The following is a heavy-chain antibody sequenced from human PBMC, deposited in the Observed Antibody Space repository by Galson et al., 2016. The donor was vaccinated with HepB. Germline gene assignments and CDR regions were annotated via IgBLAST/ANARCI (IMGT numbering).Heavy chain of an antibody. V-gene: IGHV4-31*03. CDR1: GDSISSGEYY. CDR2: MYYSGGT. J-gene: IGHJ4*02. Sequence: TLSLTCSVSGDSISSGEYYWSWIRQHPGKGLECIGYMYYSGGTYYNPSLKSRVTISADESKNQFSLRLSSVTAADTAVYHCAGGGDFSGPSQYFDYWGQGTLVTVSS. CDR3: AGGGDFSGPSQYFDY. D-gene: IGHD3-10*01.